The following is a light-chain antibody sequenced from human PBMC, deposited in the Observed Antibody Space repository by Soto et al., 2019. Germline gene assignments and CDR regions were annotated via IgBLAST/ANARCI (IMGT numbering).Light chain of an antibody. J-gene: IGKJ4*01. CDR2: DAS. Sequence: DIQMTRSPSTLSASVGDRVFITCRARQSSSSWLAWYQQKPGKAPKFLIYDASSLQSGDPSRFSGRGSGTEVALPIGSLQPDDFATYYCQQYNSYPLPFGGGTKVEIK. CDR1: QSSSSW. V-gene: IGKV1-5*01. CDR3: QQYNSYPLP.